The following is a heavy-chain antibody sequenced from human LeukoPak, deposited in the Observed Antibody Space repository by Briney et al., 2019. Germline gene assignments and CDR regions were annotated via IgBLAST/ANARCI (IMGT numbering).Heavy chain of an antibody. J-gene: IGHJ3*02. CDR1: GFTFSRYS. V-gene: IGHV3-21*01. Sequence: GGSLRLSCAASGFTFSRYSMDWVRQAPGKGLEWVSSIGSTSRSIYYADSVKGRFTISGDNSKLYLQMNSLRDEDTAVYYCAKARGDGYNDAFDMWGQGTMVTVSS. D-gene: IGHD5-24*01. CDR2: IGSTSRSI. CDR3: AKARGDGYNDAFDM.